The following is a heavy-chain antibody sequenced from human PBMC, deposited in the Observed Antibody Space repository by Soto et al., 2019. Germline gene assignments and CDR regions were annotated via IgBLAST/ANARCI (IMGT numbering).Heavy chain of an antibody. V-gene: IGHV4-31*03. CDR3: ARAMITFGGVIVYFDY. CDR2: IYYSGST. D-gene: IGHD3-16*02. Sequence: SETLSLTCTVSGGSISSGGYYWSWIRQHPGKGLEWIGYIYYSGSTYYNPPLKSRVTISVDTSKNQFSLKLSSVTAADTAVYYCARAMITFGGVIVYFDYWGQGTLVTVSS. CDR1: GGSISSGGYY. J-gene: IGHJ4*02.